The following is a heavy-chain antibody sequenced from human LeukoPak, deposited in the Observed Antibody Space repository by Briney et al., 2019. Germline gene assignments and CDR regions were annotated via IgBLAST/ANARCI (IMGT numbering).Heavy chain of an antibody. V-gene: IGHV3-23*01. CDR1: GFTFSSYA. J-gene: IGHJ4*02. CDR3: AKDARPNYDSSGYYYGEYYFDY. CDR2: ISGSGSST. Sequence: PGGSLRLSCAASGFTFSSYAMNWVRQAPGKGLEWVSVISGSGSSTYYADSVKGRFTISRDNSKNTLYLQMNSLRAEDTAVYYCAKDARPNYDSSGYYYGEYYFDYWGQGTLVTVSS. D-gene: IGHD3-22*01.